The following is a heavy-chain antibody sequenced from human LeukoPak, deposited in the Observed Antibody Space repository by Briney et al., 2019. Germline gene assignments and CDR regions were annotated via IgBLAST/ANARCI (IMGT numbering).Heavy chain of an antibody. CDR1: GFTFNSYA. D-gene: IGHD2-2*01. CDR2: ISGRGGST. J-gene: IGHJ4*02. Sequence: GGSLRLSCAASGFTFNSYAMNWVRQAPGKGLEWVSAISGRGGSTYYADYVKGRSTISRDNSKNMLYLQMNSLRAEDTAVYYCAKSMAGYCDSTIDNWDQGTLATVSS. CDR3: AKSMAGYCDSTIDN. V-gene: IGHV3-23*01.